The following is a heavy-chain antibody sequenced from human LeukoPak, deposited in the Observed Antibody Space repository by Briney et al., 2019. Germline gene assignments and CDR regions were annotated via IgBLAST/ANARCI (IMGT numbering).Heavy chain of an antibody. D-gene: IGHD3-10*01. CDR1: GYSFTSYW. J-gene: IGHJ5*02. CDR2: IYPGDSDT. Sequence: GESLKSSCKGSGYSFTSYWIGWGRQMPGKGLEWRGIIYPGDSDTRYSPSFQGQVTISADKSISTAYLQWSSLKASDTAMYYCARGYYGSGSHYNWFDPWGQGTLVTVSS. CDR3: ARGYYGSGSHYNWFDP. V-gene: IGHV5-51*01.